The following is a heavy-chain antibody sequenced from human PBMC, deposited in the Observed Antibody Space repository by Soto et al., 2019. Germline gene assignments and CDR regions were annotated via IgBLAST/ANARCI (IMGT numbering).Heavy chain of an antibody. CDR1: GYAISSGYY. J-gene: IGHJ4*02. V-gene: IGHV4-38-2*01. CDR2: IYQSGRT. D-gene: IGHD3-10*01. Sequence: PSGTLSLPCDVSGYAISSGYYWGWIRQPPGKGLGWGARIYQSGRTYYNPSLNSRVTISLDTSKNQFSLNLSSVTAADTAVYYCARISGLPVTRGVPIMFDYWGQGVLVTVSS. CDR3: ARISGLPVTRGVPIMFDY.